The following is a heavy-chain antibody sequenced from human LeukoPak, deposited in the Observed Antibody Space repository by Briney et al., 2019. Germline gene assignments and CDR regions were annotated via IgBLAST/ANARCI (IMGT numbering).Heavy chain of an antibody. CDR3: AKGYCSSTSCHTAY. D-gene: IGHD2-2*02. CDR2: ISWNSGSI. J-gene: IGHJ4*02. Sequence: GGPLRLSCAASGFTFDDYAMHWVRQAPGKGLEWVSGISWNSGSIGYADSVKGRFTISRDNAKNSLYLQMNSLRAEDMALYYCAKGYCSSTSCHTAYWGQGTLVTVSS. V-gene: IGHV3-9*03. CDR1: GFTFDDYA.